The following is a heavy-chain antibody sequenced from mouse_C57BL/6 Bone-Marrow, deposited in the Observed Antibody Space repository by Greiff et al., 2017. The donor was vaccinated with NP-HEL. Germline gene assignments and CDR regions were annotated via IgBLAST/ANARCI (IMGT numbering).Heavy chain of an antibody. Sequence: DVKLVESGGGLVQPGGSLKLSCAASGFTFSDYYMYWVRQTPEKRLEWVAYISNGGGSTYYPDTVKGRFTISRDNAKNTLYLQMSRLKSEDTAMYYCARPLYYDYDVDWFAYWGQGTLVTVSA. D-gene: IGHD2-4*01. J-gene: IGHJ3*01. V-gene: IGHV5-12*01. CDR3: ARPLYYDYDVDWFAY. CDR2: ISNGGGST. CDR1: GFTFSDYY.